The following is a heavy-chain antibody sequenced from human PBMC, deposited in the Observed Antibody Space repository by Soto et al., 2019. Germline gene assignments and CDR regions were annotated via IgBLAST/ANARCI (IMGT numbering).Heavy chain of an antibody. Sequence: ASVKVSCKASGYTFTSYAMHWVRQAPGQRLEWMGWINAGNGNTKYSQKFQGRVTITRDTSASTAYMELSSLRSEDTAVYYCARSIGVVTALDYWGQGTRVTVSS. CDR1: GYTFTSYA. CDR2: INAGNGNT. D-gene: IGHD2-21*02. CDR3: ARSIGVVTALDY. J-gene: IGHJ4*02. V-gene: IGHV1-3*01.